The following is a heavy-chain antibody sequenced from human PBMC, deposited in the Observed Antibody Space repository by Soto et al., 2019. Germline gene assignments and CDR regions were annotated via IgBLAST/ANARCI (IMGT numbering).Heavy chain of an antibody. J-gene: IGHJ4*02. D-gene: IGHD1-20*01. CDR2: IGRTMKYI. Sequence: EVQLVESGGGLVQPGGSLRLSCAASGFTFDDYSMNWVRQAPGKGLEWVSYIGRTMKYIDYADSVKGRFTISRDGAKNSVFLQMNSLRDEDTAVYYFARDHNWSFDYWGQGIPVTVSS. CDR1: GFTFDDYS. CDR3: ARDHNWSFDY. V-gene: IGHV3-48*02.